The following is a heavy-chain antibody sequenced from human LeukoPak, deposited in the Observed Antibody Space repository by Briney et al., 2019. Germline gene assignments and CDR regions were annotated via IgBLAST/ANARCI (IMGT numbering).Heavy chain of an antibody. CDR1: GFTFSSYA. V-gene: IGHV3-23*01. Sequence: GGSLRLSCAAYGFTFSSYAMSWVRQAPGKGLEWVSAISGSGGSTYYADSVKGRFTISRDNSKNTLYLQMNSLRAEDTAVYYCAKKFVAAPSYYFDYWGQGTLITVSS. J-gene: IGHJ4*02. CDR3: AKKFVAAPSYYFDY. D-gene: IGHD2-15*01. CDR2: ISGSGGST.